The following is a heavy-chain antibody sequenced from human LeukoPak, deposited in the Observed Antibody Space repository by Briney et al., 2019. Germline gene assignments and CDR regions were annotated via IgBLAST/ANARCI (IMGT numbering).Heavy chain of an antibody. D-gene: IGHD5-18*01. Sequence: PGGSLRLSCAASGFTFSGFAMSWVRRTPGKGLEWVSGISGSGDNTLYADSVKGRFTISRDNSKNTLYLQMNSLRAEDTAVYYCANGGEDRGYSYGAYYYYGMDVWGQGTTVTVSS. CDR2: ISGSGDNT. V-gene: IGHV3-23*01. J-gene: IGHJ6*02. CDR3: ANGGEDRGYSYGAYYYYGMDV. CDR1: GFTFSGFA.